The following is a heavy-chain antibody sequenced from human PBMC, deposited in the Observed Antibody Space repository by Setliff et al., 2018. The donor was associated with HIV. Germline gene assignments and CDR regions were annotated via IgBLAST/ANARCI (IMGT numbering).Heavy chain of an antibody. Sequence: KTSETLSLTCTVSGGSISSRSYYWGWIRQPPGKGLEWIVSLYYSGSTYYNPSLKSRVTISVDTSKNQFSLKLSSVTAADTAVYYCARLKSGSLGGYVDYWGQGTLVTVSS. J-gene: IGHJ4*02. D-gene: IGHD3-16*01. CDR2: LYYSGST. V-gene: IGHV4-39*07. CDR3: ARLKSGSLGGYVDY. CDR1: GGSISSRSYY.